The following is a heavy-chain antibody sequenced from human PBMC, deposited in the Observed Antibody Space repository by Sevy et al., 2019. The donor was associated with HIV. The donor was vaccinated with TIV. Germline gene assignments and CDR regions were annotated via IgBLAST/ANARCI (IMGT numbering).Heavy chain of an antibody. V-gene: IGHV3-53*01. D-gene: IGHD6-13*01. Sequence: GGSLRLSCAGSGFDVSNNYMSWVRQAPGKGLEWVSIIYSSGTTYYADSVKRRFTISRDKSKNKVYLQMSSLRADDTAVYHCARDYSRRPGWFDPWGQGTLVTVSS. CDR1: GFDVSNNY. J-gene: IGHJ5*02. CDR2: IYSSGTT. CDR3: ARDYSRRPGWFDP.